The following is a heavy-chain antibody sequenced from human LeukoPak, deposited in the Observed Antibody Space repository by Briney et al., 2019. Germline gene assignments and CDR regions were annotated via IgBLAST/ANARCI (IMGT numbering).Heavy chain of an antibody. CDR3: AKDPFPYCSSTSCYYFDY. J-gene: IGHJ4*02. Sequence: PGGSLRLSCAASGFTFSSYGMHWVRQAPGKGLEWVAFIRYDGSNKYYADSVKGRFTISRDNSKNTLYLQMNSLRAEDTAVYYRAKDPFPYCSSTSCYYFDYWGQGTLVTVSS. CDR2: IRYDGSNK. V-gene: IGHV3-30*02. CDR1: GFTFSSYG. D-gene: IGHD2-2*01.